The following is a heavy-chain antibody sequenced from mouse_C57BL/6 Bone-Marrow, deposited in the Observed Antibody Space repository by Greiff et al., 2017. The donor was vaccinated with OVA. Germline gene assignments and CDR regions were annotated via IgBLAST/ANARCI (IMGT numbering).Heavy chain of an antibody. CDR3: ATAFFAY. Sequence: EVQLVESGPGLVKPSQSLSLTCSVTGYSITSGYYWNWIRQFPGNKLEWMGYISYDGSNNYNPSLKNRISITRDTSKNQFFLKLNSVTTEDTATYYCATAFFAYWGQGTLVTVSA. CDR1: GYSITSGYY. CDR2: ISYDGSN. J-gene: IGHJ3*01. V-gene: IGHV3-6*01.